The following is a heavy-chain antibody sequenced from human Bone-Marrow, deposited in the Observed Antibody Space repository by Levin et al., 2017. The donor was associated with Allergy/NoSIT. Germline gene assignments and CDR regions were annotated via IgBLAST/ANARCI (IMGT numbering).Heavy chain of an antibody. CDR3: AREGDSSAYYIDFDY. CDR2: TRNKANIYTT. Sequence: GGSLRLSCAASGFSFNDHSMNWVRQAPGKGLEWVGHTRNKANIYTTEYAASVKGRFTISRDDSRSSLFLQMNSLQTEDTAVYYCAREGDSSAYYIDFDYWGQGTLVTVSS. CDR1: GFSFNDHS. D-gene: IGHD6-19*01. J-gene: IGHJ4*02. V-gene: IGHV3-72*01.